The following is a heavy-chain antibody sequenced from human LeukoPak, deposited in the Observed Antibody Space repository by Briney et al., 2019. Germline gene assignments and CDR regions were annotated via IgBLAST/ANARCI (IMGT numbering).Heavy chain of an antibody. J-gene: IGHJ4*02. V-gene: IGHV1-18*01. D-gene: IGHD6-13*01. CDR3: ARDAELGWYSSSWYWGHYFDY. Sequence: GASVKVSCKASGYTFTSYGISWVRQAPGQGLEWMGWISAYNGNTNYAQKLQGRVTMTTDTSTSTAYMELRSLRSDDTAVYYCARDAELGWYSSSWYWGHYFDYWGQGTLVTVSS. CDR1: GYTFTSYG. CDR2: ISAYNGNT.